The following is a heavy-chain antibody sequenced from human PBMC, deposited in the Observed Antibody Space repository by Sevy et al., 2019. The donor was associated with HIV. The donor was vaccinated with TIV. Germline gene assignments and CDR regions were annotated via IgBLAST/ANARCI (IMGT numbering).Heavy chain of an antibody. Sequence: GWSLRLSCAASGFTFSSYSMNWVRQAPGKGLEWVSSISGLNNYIYYADSVKGRFTISRDNAKNSLYLQMNSLRAEDTAVYYCAREGDSWLPFDYWGQGTLVTVSS. CDR2: ISGLNNYI. J-gene: IGHJ4*02. D-gene: IGHD6-13*01. V-gene: IGHV3-21*01. CDR3: AREGDSWLPFDY. CDR1: GFTFSSYS.